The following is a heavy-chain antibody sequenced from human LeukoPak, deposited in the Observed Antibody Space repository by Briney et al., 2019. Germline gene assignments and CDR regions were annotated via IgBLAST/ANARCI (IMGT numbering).Heavy chain of an antibody. CDR1: GYTFTSYY. CDR3: ARDLYYHDSSGYYRVFDY. CDR2: INPSGGST. D-gene: IGHD3-22*01. J-gene: IGHJ4*02. Sequence: ASVKVSCKASGYTFTSYYMHWVRQAPGQGLEWMGIINPSGGSTSYAQKFQGRVTMTRDMSTSTVYMELSSLRSEDTAVYYCARDLYYHDSSGYYRVFDYWGQGTLVTVSS. V-gene: IGHV1-46*01.